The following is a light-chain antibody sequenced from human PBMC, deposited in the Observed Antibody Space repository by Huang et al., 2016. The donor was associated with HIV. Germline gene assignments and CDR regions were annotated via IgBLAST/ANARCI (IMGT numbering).Light chain of an antibody. CDR2: GAS. V-gene: IGKV3-15*01. J-gene: IGKJ2*01. CDR3: QQYSKWPPNT. CDR1: QSVNSK. Sequence: EIVMTQSPATLSLSPGERATLSCRASQSVNSKLAWYQQKPGPAPRLLIYGASTRATGVPGRFSGSGSGTEFNRTISSLQSEDFAVYYCQQYSKWPPNTFGQGTKLESK.